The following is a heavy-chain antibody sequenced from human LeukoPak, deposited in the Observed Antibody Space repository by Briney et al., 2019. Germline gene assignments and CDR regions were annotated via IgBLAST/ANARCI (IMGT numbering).Heavy chain of an antibody. CDR3: ARDGRRGPQDYFDY. J-gene: IGHJ4*02. V-gene: IGHV4-59*01. Sequence: SETLSLTCTVSGGSISSYYWSWIRQPPGKGLEWIGYIYYSGSTNYNPSLKSRVTISVDASKNQFSLKLNSVTAADTAVYYCARDGRRGPQDYFDYWGQGTLVTVSS. CDR1: GGSISSYY. CDR2: IYYSGST. D-gene: IGHD3-10*01.